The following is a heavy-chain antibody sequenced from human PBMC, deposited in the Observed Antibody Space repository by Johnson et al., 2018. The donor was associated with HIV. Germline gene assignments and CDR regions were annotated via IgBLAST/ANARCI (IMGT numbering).Heavy chain of an antibody. Sequence: VQLVESGGGLVQPGESLRLSCVASGFTFSDVWMTWVRQAPGRGLEWVSYISSSGSTIYYADSVKGRFTISRDNSKNTLYLQMNSLRAEDTAVYYCAREDQDAFDIWGQGTMVTVSS. CDR2: ISSSGSTI. CDR1: GFTFSDVW. J-gene: IGHJ3*02. CDR3: AREDQDAFDI. V-gene: IGHV3-48*01.